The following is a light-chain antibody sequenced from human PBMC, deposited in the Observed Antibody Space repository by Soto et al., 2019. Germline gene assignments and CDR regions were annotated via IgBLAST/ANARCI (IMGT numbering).Light chain of an antibody. CDR1: QSVSSN. CDR2: GAF. Sequence: EIVMTQSPATLSLSPGERATLSCRASQSVSSNLAWYQQKPGQAPRLLIYGAFTRATGIPARFSGSGSGTEFTLTISSLQSEDFAVYYCQQYNNWPLFFGPGTKVDI. J-gene: IGKJ3*01. CDR3: QQYNNWPLF. V-gene: IGKV3-15*01.